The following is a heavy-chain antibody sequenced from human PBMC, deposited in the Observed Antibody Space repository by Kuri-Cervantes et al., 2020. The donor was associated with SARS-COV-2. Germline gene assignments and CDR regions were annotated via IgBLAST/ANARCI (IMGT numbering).Heavy chain of an antibody. Sequence: GESLKISCTASGFNFSRTDMHWVRQTPGRGLEWVAVISYDGRKKKCVPSGKGRFTISRDNSQNTLYLQVKCLKSEDTAIYYCAKDRFGVHDFWGQGTLVTVSS. D-gene: IGHD2-8*01. J-gene: IGHJ4*02. CDR3: AKDRFGVHDF. CDR2: ISYDGRKK. CDR1: GFNFSRTD. V-gene: IGHV3-30*18.